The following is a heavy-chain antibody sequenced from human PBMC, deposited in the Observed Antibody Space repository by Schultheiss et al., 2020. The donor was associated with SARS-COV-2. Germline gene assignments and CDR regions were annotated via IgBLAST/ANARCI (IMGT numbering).Heavy chain of an antibody. CDR3: ARDADYYDSSGGFDY. CDR1: GFTFSSYA. D-gene: IGHD3-22*01. CDR2: ISSNGGST. Sequence: GESLKISCTASGFTFSSYAMTWVRQAPGKGLEYVSAISSNGGSTYYADSVKGRFTISRDNSKNTLYLQMNSLRAEDTAVYYCARDADYYDSSGGFDYWGQGTLVTVSS. V-gene: IGHV3-64*04. J-gene: IGHJ4*02.